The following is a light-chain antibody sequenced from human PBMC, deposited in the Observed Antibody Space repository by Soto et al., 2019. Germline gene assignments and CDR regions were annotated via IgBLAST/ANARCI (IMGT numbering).Light chain of an antibody. CDR2: KPS. CDR3: QQYKSYSLT. CDR1: QSISSW. V-gene: IGKV1-5*03. Sequence: DIQMTQSPSTLSASIGDRVTITCRASQSISSWLAWYQQKPRKAPKLLIYKPSSLESGVPSRFSGSGSGTDFTLAISSLQADDFATYYCQQYKSYSLTFGGGTKVEIK. J-gene: IGKJ4*01.